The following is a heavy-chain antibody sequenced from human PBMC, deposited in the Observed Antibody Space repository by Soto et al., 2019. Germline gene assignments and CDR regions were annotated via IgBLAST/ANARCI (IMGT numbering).Heavy chain of an antibody. V-gene: IGHV4-59*12. D-gene: IGHD3-10*01. CDR1: GGSIRGSY. CDR2: IHYIGIT. J-gene: IGHJ4*02. Sequence: SETLSIGGTVSGGSIRGSYWSWIRQTPGKVLEWVGYIHYIGITNYTPSLKSRVTMSVDSAKNQFSLYLQLSSLTAEDTAVYYCAKDLRRHYSSESYYMRSFDSWGQGTLVTVSS. CDR3: AKDLRRHYSSESYYMRSFDS.